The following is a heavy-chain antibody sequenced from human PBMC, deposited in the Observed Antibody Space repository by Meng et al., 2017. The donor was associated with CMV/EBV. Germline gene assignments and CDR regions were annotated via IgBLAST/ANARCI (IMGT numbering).Heavy chain of an antibody. CDR3: ARDDYDFWSGYYSDSDY. CDR2: IYYSGST. V-gene: IGHV4-39*07. Sequence: SETLSLTCTVSGDSISSSSYYWGWIRQPPGKGLEWIGSIYYSGSTYYNPSLKSRVTISVDTSKNQFSLKLSSVTAADTAVYYCARDDYDFWSGYYSDSDYWGQGTLVTVSS. CDR1: GDSISSSSYY. J-gene: IGHJ4*02. D-gene: IGHD3-3*01.